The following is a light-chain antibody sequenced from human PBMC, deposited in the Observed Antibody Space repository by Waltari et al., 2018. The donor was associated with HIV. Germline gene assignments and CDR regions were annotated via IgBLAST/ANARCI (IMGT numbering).Light chain of an antibody. CDR2: GVN. Sequence: QSALPPPPSASGSPGPSVTIPFPGTSSDVGGYNHVSWYQQQPGKAPKLMIYGVNTRPSGVPDRFSGSKSGNTASLTVSGLQAEDEAEYYCSSYAGSNNVVFGGGTKLTVL. V-gene: IGLV2-8*01. J-gene: IGLJ2*01. CDR1: SSDVGGYNH. CDR3: SSYAGSNNVV.